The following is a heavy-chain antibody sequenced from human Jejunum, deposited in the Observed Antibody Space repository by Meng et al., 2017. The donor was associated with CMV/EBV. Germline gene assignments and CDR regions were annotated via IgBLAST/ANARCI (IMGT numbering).Heavy chain of an antibody. J-gene: IGHJ4*02. V-gene: IGHV1-18*01. Sequence: VLLWKSVVWGKRAGALVHASCKASGYSFTSYAISWERKAPGQGLAWMGWISAYDGNTNYAQKFQGRVTMATDTSTNTAYMELRSLRSDDTAFYHCARTPWETNTGNHLDYWGQGTLVTVSS. D-gene: IGHD2-8*02. CDR3: ARTPWETNTGNHLDY. CDR2: ISAYDGNT. CDR1: GYSFTSYA.